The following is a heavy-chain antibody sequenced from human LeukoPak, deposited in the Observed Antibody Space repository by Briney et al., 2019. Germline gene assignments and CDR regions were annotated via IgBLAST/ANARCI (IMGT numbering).Heavy chain of an antibody. J-gene: IGHJ5*02. CDR1: GFTFSSYW. D-gene: IGHD6-6*01. CDR2: IKQDGSEK. V-gene: IGHV3-7*01. CDR3: GRSIAPTSWCHWFDP. Sequence: GGSLRLSCAASGFTFSSYWMSWVRQAPGKGLEWVANIKQDGSEKYYVDSVKGRFTISRDNAKNSLYLQITSLRAEDTAVYYCGRSIAPTSWCHWFDPWGQGTLVTVSS.